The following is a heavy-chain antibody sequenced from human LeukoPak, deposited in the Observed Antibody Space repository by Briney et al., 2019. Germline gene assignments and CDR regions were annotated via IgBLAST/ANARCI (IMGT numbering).Heavy chain of an antibody. J-gene: IGHJ6*03. D-gene: IGHD3-22*01. CDR2: IKQDGSEK. CDR1: EFTFSTYW. V-gene: IGHV3-7*01. Sequence: GGSLRLSCAASEFTFSTYWMSWVRQAPGKGLEWVANIKQDGSEKYYVDSVKGRFTISRDNAKNSLYLQMNSLRAEDTAVYYCARERNYFDSSGSSYYYYYYMDVWGKGTTVTISS. CDR3: ARERNYFDSSGSSYYYYYYMDV.